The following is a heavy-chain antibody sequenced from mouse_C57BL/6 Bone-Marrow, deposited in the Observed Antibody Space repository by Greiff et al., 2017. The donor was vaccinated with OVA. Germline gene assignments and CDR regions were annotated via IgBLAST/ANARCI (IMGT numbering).Heavy chain of an antibody. J-gene: IGHJ3*01. CDR2: INPNNGGT. D-gene: IGHD1-1*01. CDR1: GYTFTDHY. CDR3: STVPFAY. V-gene: IGHV1-26*01. Sequence: EVQLQQSGPELVKPGASVKISCKASGYTFTDHYMNWVKQSHGKSLEWIGDINPNNGGTSYNQKFKGKATLTVDKSSSTAYMELRSLTSEDSAVYYCSTVPFAYWGQGTLVTVSA.